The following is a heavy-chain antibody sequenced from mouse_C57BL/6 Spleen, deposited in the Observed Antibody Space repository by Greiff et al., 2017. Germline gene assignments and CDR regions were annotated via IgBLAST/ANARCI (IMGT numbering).Heavy chain of an antibody. Sequence: EVQLQESGPGLVKPSQSLSLTCSVSGYSITSGYYWNWIRQFPGNKLEWMGYISYDGSNNYNPSLKNRISITRDTSKNQFFLKLNSVTTEDTATYYCAYDYGFAYWGQGTLVTVSA. CDR2: ISYDGSN. CDR3: AYDYGFAY. CDR1: GYSITSGYY. V-gene: IGHV3-6*01. J-gene: IGHJ3*01. D-gene: IGHD2-4*01.